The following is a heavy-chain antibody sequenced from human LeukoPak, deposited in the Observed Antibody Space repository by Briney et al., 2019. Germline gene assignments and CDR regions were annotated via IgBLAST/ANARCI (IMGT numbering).Heavy chain of an antibody. CDR1: GGSISSSSYY. D-gene: IGHD3-10*01. CDR2: IYYSGST. Sequence: SETLSLTRTVSGGSISSSSYYWGWIRQPPGKGLEWIGSIYYSGSTYYNPSLKSRVTISVDTSKNQFSLKLSSVTAADTAVYYCASPSYYYGSGSYSPPFDYWGQGTLVTASS. V-gene: IGHV4-39*01. J-gene: IGHJ4*02. CDR3: ASPSYYYGSGSYSPPFDY.